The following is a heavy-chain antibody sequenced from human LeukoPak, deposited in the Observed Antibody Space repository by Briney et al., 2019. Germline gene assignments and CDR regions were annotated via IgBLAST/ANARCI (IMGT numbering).Heavy chain of an antibody. V-gene: IGHV3-23*01. Sequence: GGSLTLSCAASGFTFSSYAMTWVRQAPGKGLEWVSGISGSGDSTYYADSVKGRFTISRDNSKNTNTLYLQMNSLRAEDTAVYYCARGRYCTSTTCYIDYWGQGTL. CDR3: ARGRYCTSTTCYIDY. J-gene: IGHJ4*02. CDR2: ISGSGDST. CDR1: GFTFSSYA. D-gene: IGHD2-2*02.